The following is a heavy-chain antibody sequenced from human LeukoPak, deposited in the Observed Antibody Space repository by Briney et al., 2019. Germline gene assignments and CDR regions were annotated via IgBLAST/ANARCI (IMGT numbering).Heavy chain of an antibody. J-gene: IGHJ4*01. V-gene: IGHV3-73*01. CDR2: IRSKTKSYAT. CDR1: GFTFSDSA. Sequence: PGGSLRLSCAASGFTFSDSAMHWVRQASGKGLEWVGRIRSKTKSYATAYAASVKGRFTISRDDSKNTAYLQMNSLRTEDTAFYYCAKLLRDVTIYDFWGHGALVTVSS. CDR3: AKLLRDVTIYDF. D-gene: IGHD1-14*01.